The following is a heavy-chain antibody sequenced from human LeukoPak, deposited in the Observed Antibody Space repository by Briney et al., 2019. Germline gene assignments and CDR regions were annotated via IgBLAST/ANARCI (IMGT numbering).Heavy chain of an antibody. CDR1: GGSFNTYY. CDR3: ASATFYDYVWGSYRSDSFDY. V-gene: IGHV4-34*01. D-gene: IGHD3-16*02. Sequence: KASETLSLTCAVYGGSFNTYYWSWIRQPPGKGLEWIGEINHSGSTNYNPSLKSRFTISVDTSKNQFSLKLSSVTAADTAVYYCASATFYDYVWGSYRSDSFDYWGQGTLVTVSS. CDR2: INHSGST. J-gene: IGHJ4*02.